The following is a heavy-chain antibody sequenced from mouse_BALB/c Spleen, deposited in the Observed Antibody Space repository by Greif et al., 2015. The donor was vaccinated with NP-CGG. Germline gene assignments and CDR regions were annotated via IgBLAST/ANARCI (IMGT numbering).Heavy chain of an antibody. D-gene: IGHD2-1*01. J-gene: IGHJ4*01. Sequence: EVKVEESGGGLVQPGGSLRLSCATSGFTFTDYYMSWVRQPPGKALEWLGFIRNKANGYTTEYSASVKGRFTISRDNSQSILYLQMNTLRAEDSAAYYCARDLYYGNSFYAMDYWGQGTSVTVSS. CDR2: IRNKANGYTT. V-gene: IGHV7-3*02. CDR1: GFTFTDYY. CDR3: ARDLYYGNSFYAMDY.